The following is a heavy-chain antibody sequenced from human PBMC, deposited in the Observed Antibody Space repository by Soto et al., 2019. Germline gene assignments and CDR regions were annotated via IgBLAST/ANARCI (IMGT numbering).Heavy chain of an antibody. CDR3: ARGGNVVVVTAALDY. D-gene: IGHD2-21*02. J-gene: IGHJ4*02. Sequence: QVQLVHAGAEVKKPGASVKVSCKASGDTFTDYYIHWVRQAPGQGLEWMGTVNPSGGHTTYAQHFLGRMAITRDPSTSPLSMELTSLTSEDTAIYYCARGGNVVVVTAALDYWGQGTRVTVSS. CDR1: GDTFTDYY. CDR2: VNPSGGHT. V-gene: IGHV1-46*01.